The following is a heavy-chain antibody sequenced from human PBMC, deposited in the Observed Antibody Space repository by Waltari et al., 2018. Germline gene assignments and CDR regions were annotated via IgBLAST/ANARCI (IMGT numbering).Heavy chain of an antibody. D-gene: IGHD3-22*01. Sequence: QVQLVQSGGEVKTPGASVKVSCKASGYTFANYGISWGRQAPGQGLEWLGWTNAYNGLTKYAQTVQDRATMTTDASASTAYMELRSLRSDDTAMYYCARTYYYDSRDFDYWGQGSLVTVSS. CDR3: ARTYYYDSRDFDY. J-gene: IGHJ4*02. CDR2: TNAYNGLT. V-gene: IGHV1-18*04. CDR1: GYTFANYG.